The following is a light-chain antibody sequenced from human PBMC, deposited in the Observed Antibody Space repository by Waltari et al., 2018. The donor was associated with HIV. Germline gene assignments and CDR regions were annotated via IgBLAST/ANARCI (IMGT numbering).Light chain of an antibody. V-gene: IGKV1-39*01. CDR3: QQSYSIPIT. J-gene: IGKJ5*01. CDR2: AAS. CDR1: QSISSY. Sequence: DIQMTQSPSSLSASVGDRVTITCRASQSISSYLNWYQQKPGKAPKILIYAASSLQSGVPSRFSGSGSGTDFTLTINSLQPEDFATYYCQQSYSIPITFGQGTRLEIK.